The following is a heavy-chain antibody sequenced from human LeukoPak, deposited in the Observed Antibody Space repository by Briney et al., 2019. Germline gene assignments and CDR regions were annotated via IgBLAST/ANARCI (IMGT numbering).Heavy chain of an antibody. CDR2: ISYDGSNK. CDR3: ARSIEGARDFDY. D-gene: IGHD1-26*01. J-gene: IGHJ4*02. V-gene: IGHV3-30*01. Sequence: GGSLRLSCAASGFTFSSYAMHWVRQAPGKGLEWVAVISYDGSNKYYADSVKGRFTISRDNSKNTLYLQMNSLRAEDTAVYYCARSIEGARDFDYWGQGTLVTVSS. CDR1: GFTFSSYA.